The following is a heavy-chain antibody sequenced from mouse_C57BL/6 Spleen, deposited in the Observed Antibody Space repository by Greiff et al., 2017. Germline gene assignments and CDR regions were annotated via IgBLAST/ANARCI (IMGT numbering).Heavy chain of an antibody. CDR1: GYSFTGYY. Sequence: VQLQQSGPELVKPGASVKISCKASGYSFTGYYMNWVKQSPEKSLEWIGEINPSTGGTTYNQKFKAKATLTVDKSSSTAYMQLKSLTSEDSAVYYCARVRDYYGSSYFDYWGQGTTLTVSS. V-gene: IGHV1-42*01. D-gene: IGHD1-1*01. CDR2: INPSTGGT. CDR3: ARVRDYYGSSYFDY. J-gene: IGHJ2*01.